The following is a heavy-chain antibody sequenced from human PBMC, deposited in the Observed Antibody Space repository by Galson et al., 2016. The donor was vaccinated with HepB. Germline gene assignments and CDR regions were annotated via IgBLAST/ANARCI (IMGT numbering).Heavy chain of an antibody. J-gene: IGHJ3*02. V-gene: IGHV3-9*01. CDR3: VKDKLMRGELPPDNAFDI. Sequence: SLRLSCAASGFTFEYYATHWVRQVPGKGLEWVAGISWNGGKIDYADAVKGRFTISRANVKKSLYLQMNSLRPEDTALYYCVKDKLMRGELPPDNAFDIWGRGTMVTVSS. CDR2: ISWNGGKI. CDR1: GFTFEYYA. D-gene: IGHD1-26*01.